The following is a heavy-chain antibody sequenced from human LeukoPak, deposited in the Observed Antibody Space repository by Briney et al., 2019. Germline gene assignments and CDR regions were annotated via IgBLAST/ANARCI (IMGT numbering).Heavy chain of an antibody. D-gene: IGHD5-24*01. CDR1: GYTFTGYY. V-gene: IGHV1-2*02. J-gene: IGHJ4*02. CDR2: INPSSGGT. CDR3: AHQGRDGYYFDY. Sequence: ASVKVSCKASGYTFTGYYMHWVRQAPGQGLEWMGWINPSSGGTNYAQKFQGRVTMTRDTSISTAYMELSRLRSDDTAVYYCAHQGRDGYYFDYWGQGTLVTVSS.